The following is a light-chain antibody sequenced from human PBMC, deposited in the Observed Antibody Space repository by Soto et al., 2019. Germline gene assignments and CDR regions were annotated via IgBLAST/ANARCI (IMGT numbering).Light chain of an antibody. CDR1: QTIYSN. J-gene: IGKJ5*01. CDR2: RAS. CDR3: KRYKVWPWFT. V-gene: IGKV3-15*01. Sequence: ETAMTQSPATLSVSPGERATLSSRAVQTIYSNVAWYQQRPGQAPRLLIYRASTRATGVPARFSGSGSGTEFTLSSTSVQAEEFAVYYCKRYKVWPWFTFGQGTRLEIK.